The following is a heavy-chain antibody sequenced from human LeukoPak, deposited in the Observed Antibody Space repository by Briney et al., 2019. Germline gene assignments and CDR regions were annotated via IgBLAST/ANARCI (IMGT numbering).Heavy chain of an antibody. D-gene: IGHD1-14*01. CDR1: GYTFTSYG. J-gene: IGHJ4*02. CDR2: ISAYNGNT. Sequence: ASVRVSCTASGYTFTSYGISWVRQAPGQGLEWMGWISAYNGNTNYAQTLQGRVTMTTDTSTSTAYMELRSLRSDDTAVYYCARALRVSPRWYFDYWGQGTLVTVSS. V-gene: IGHV1-18*01. CDR3: ARALRVSPRWYFDY.